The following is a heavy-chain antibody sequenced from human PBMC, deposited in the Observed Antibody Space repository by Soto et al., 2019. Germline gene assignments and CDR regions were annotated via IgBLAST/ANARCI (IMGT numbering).Heavy chain of an antibody. CDR2: INPSGGST. Sequence: ASVKVSCKASGYTFTSYYMHWVRQAPGQGLEWMGIINPSGGSTSCAQKFQGRVTMTRDTSTSTVYMELSSLRSEDTAVYYCARDRPVYCSGGSCDGYFDYWGQGTLVTV. CDR1: GYTFTSYY. D-gene: IGHD2-15*01. J-gene: IGHJ4*02. CDR3: ARDRPVYCSGGSCDGYFDY. V-gene: IGHV1-46*01.